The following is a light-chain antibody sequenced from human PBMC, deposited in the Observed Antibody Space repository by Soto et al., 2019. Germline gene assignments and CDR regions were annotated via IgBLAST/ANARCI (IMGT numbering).Light chain of an antibody. V-gene: IGKV1-39*01. J-gene: IGKJ1*01. CDR1: QSISSY. CDR2: AAS. CDR3: QQSYSTPWT. Sequence: DIQMTQSPSSLSASVGDRVTITCRASQSISSYLNWYQQKPGKAPKLLIYAASSLQSGVPSRFSGSGSGTDFTLXXXXXXXXXXXXYYCQQSYSTPWTFGQGTKVEIK.